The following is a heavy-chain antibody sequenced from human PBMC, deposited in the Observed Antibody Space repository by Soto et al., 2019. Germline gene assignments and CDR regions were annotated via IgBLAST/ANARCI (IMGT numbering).Heavy chain of an antibody. D-gene: IGHD6-13*01. CDR3: AQPFHSSSWSKASGYFDY. V-gene: IGHV3-23*01. Sequence: PGGSLSLSCVASEFIFSDYAMSWVRQAPGKGPERASVIGGDGYKQEYADSVKGRFTISRDNSKNKLYLQMNSLRAEDKAVYYCAQPFHSSSWSKASGYFDYWGQGTLVTVSS. J-gene: IGHJ4*02. CDR2: IGGDGYKQ. CDR1: EFIFSDYA.